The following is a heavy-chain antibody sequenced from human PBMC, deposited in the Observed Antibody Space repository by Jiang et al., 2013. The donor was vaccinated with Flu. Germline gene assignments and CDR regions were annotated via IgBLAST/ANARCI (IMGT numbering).Heavy chain of an antibody. D-gene: IGHD3-22*01. J-gene: IGHJ4*02. CDR3: ARASYYYDSSGYRPFDY. V-gene: IGHV1-3*01. Sequence: SGAEVKKPGASVKVSCKASGYTFTSYAMHWVRQAPGQRLEWMGWINAGNGNTKYSQKFQGRVTITRDTSASTAYMELSSLRSEDTAVYYCARASYYYDSSGYRPFDYWGQGTLVTVSS. CDR2: INAGNGNT. CDR1: GYTFTSYA.